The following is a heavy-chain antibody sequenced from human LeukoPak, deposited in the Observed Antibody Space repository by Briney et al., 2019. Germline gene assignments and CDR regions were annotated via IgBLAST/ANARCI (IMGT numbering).Heavy chain of an antibody. D-gene: IGHD5-18*01. J-gene: IGHJ4*02. V-gene: IGHV7-4-1*02. Sequence: ASVKVSCKASGYTFTNYAMNWVRQGPGQGLEWMGWINTNTGNPTYAQGFTGRFVFSLDTSVSTAYLQISSLKAEDTAIYYCARESGPILGLWSTVDYWGQGTLVTVSS. CDR2: INTNTGNP. CDR1: GYTFTNYA. CDR3: ARESGPILGLWSTVDY.